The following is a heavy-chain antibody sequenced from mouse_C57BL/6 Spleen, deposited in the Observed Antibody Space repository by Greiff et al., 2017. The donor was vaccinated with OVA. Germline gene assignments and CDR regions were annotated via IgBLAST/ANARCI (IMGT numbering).Heavy chain of an antibody. V-gene: IGHV1-66*01. J-gene: IGHJ3*01. CDR3: ARNDYGWFAY. CDR1: GYSFTSYY. CDR2: IYPGSGNT. Sequence: QVQLQQSGPELVKPGASVKISCKASGYSFTSYYIHWVKQRPGQGLEWIGWIYPGSGNTKYNEKFKGKATLTADTSSSTAYMQLSSLTSEDSAVYYCARNDYGWFAYWGQGTLVTVSA. D-gene: IGHD1-1*01.